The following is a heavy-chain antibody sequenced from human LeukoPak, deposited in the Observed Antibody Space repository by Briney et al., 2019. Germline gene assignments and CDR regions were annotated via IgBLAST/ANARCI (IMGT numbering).Heavy chain of an antibody. V-gene: IGHV1-46*01. Sequence: ASVKVSCKASGYTFTNYYMHWVRQAPGQGLEWMGIISPSGGSTSFAQKFQGRVIMTRDTSTSTVYMELSSLRSEDTAVYYCARGVYVWWELHRNWFDPWGQGTLVTVSS. CDR3: ARGVYVWWELHRNWFDP. CDR2: ISPSGGST. CDR1: GYTFTNYY. D-gene: IGHD1-26*01. J-gene: IGHJ5*02.